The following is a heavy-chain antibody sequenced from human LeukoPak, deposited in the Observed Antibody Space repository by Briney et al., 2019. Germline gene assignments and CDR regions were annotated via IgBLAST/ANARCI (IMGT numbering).Heavy chain of an antibody. CDR2: MNPNSGNT. J-gene: IGHJ4*02. V-gene: IGHV1-8*03. D-gene: IGHD4-17*01. CDR1: GYTFTSYD. Sequence: ASVKVSCKASGYTFTSYDINWVRQATGQGLEWMGWMNPNSGNTGYAQKFQGRVTITRNTSISTAYMELSSLRSEDTAVYYCARGRNDYGDYGYWGQGTLVTVSS. CDR3: ARGRNDYGDYGY.